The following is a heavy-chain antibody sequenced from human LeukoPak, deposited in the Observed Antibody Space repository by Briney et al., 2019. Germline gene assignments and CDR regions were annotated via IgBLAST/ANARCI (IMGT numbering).Heavy chain of an antibody. Sequence: GGSLRLSCAASGFTFSSYSMNWVRQAPGKGLEWVAFIRYDGSNKYYADSVKGRFTISRDNSKNTLYLQMNSLRAEDTAVYYCAKKPRDVYKLDYWGQGTLVTISS. V-gene: IGHV3-30*02. CDR3: AKKPRDVYKLDY. J-gene: IGHJ4*02. CDR1: GFTFSSYS. D-gene: IGHD5-24*01. CDR2: IRYDGSNK.